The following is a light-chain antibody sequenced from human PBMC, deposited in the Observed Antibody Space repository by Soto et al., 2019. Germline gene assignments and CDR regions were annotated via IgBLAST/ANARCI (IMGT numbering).Light chain of an antibody. Sequence: QSALTQPPSASGSPGQSVTISCTGTSSDVGGYNYVSWYQQHPGKAPKLMIYEVSKRPSGAPDRFSGSKSGNTASLTVSGLQAEDEAHYYCCSSTGISTLLFATGTKVPS. CDR3: CSSTGISTLL. V-gene: IGLV2-8*01. CDR1: SSDVGGYNY. CDR2: EVS. J-gene: IGLJ1*01.